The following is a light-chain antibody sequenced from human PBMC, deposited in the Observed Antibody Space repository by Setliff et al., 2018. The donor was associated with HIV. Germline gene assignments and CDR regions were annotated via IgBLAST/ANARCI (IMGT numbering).Light chain of an antibody. CDR3: SSYTSSGTPV. CDR2: EVS. J-gene: IGLJ3*02. Sequence: QSALTQPTSVSGSPGQSITISCTGTSSDVGGYNYVSWYQHRPGKAPKVVIYEVSNRPSGVSNRFSGSKSGNTASLTISGLQAEEEADYYCSSYTSSGTPVLGGGTKVTVL. CDR1: SSDVGGYNY. V-gene: IGLV2-14*01.